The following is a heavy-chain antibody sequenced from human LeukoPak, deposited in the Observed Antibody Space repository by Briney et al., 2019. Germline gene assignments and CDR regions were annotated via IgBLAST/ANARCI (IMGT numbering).Heavy chain of an antibody. CDR3: ARGLSTPRYYYDSSGYYRTYYYYYMDV. J-gene: IGHJ6*03. CDR2: INHSGST. CDR1: GGSFSGYY. D-gene: IGHD3-22*01. V-gene: IGHV4-34*01. Sequence: PSETLSLTCAVYGGSFSGYYWSWIRQPPGRGLEWIGEINHSGSTNYNPSLKSRVTISVDTSKNLFSLKLSSVTAADTAVYYCARGLSTPRYYYDSSGYYRTYYYYYMDVWGKGTTVTVSS.